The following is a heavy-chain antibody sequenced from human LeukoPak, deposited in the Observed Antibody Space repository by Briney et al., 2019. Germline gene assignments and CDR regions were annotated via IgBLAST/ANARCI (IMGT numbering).Heavy chain of an antibody. CDR3: VREAAAYYFGY. D-gene: IGHD6-13*01. Sequence: GGSLRLSCSASGFTFSSYAMRWFRQAPGKGLEYVSAISSNGGSTYYADSVKGRFTISRDNSKNTLYLQMSSLRAEDTAVYYCVREAAAYYFGYWGQGTLVTVSS. CDR1: GFTFSSYA. J-gene: IGHJ4*02. V-gene: IGHV3-64D*06. CDR2: ISSNGGST.